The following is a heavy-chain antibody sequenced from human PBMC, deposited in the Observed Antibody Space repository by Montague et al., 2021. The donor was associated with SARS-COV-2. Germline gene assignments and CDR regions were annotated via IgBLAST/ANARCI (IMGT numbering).Heavy chain of an antibody. D-gene: IGHD2-21*02. J-gene: IGHJ4*02. CDR3: ARDGVQFGDWPYYFAF. Sequence: SLRLSCAASGFTFNTYSMHWVRRAPGKGLEWVSSISSSGTYIYYADSVRGRFTISRDNAHNSLSLQLNSLRPEDTALCYCARDGVQFGDWPYYFAFWGQGTLVSVSS. V-gene: IGHV3-21*01. CDR2: ISSSGTYI. CDR1: GFTFNTYS.